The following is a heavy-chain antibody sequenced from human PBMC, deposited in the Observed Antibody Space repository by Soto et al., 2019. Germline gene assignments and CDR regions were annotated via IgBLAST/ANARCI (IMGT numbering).Heavy chain of an antibody. D-gene: IGHD3-10*01. CDR3: ARDEMVRSLLDY. J-gene: IGHJ4*02. CDR2: IWYDGSNK. Sequence: QVQLVESGGGVVQPGRSLRLSCAASGFTFSSYGMHWVRQAPGKGLEWVAVIWYDGSNKYYADSVKGRFTISRDNSKNTLYLQMNSLRAEDTAVYYCARDEMVRSLLDYWGQGTLVTVSS. V-gene: IGHV3-33*01. CDR1: GFTFSSYG.